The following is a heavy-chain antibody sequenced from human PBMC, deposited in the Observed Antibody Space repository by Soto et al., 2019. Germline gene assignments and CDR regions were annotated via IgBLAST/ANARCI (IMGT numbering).Heavy chain of an antibody. CDR2: IRNKASGGTT. V-gene: IGHV3-49*03. CDR1: GFSFGDYS. J-gene: IGHJ4*02. D-gene: IGHD2-21*01. Sequence: GGSLRLSCTASGFSFGDYSMTWFRQSSGKGLEWVSFIRNKASGGTTEYAASVRGRFIVSRDDSKRIAYLQMNSLKTEATAVYYCTRDRIATDFWGQGSLVTVSS. CDR3: TRDRIATDF.